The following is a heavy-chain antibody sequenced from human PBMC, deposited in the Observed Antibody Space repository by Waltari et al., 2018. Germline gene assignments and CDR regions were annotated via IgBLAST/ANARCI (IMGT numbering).Heavy chain of an antibody. V-gene: IGHV1-8*03. CDR2: MNPNSGNT. CDR1: GYTFTSYD. J-gene: IGHJ5*02. D-gene: IGHD3-3*01. CDR3: ARSGMVFYDFWSGYPDGNWFDP. Sequence: QVQLVQSGAEVKKPGASVKVSCKASGYTFTSYDINWVRQATGQGLEWMGWMNPNSGNTGYAQKFQGRVTITRNTSISTAYMERSSLRSEDTAVYYCARSGMVFYDFWSGYPDGNWFDPWGQGTLVTVSS.